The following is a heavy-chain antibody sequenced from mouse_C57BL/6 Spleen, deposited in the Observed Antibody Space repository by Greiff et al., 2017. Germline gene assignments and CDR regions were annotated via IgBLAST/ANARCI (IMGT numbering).Heavy chain of an antibody. CDR3: AGNYYGSSSLYAMDY. J-gene: IGHJ4*01. CDR2: ISYSGST. V-gene: IGHV3-1*01. Sequence: DVHLVESGPGMVKPSQSLSLTCTVTGYSITSGYDWHWIRHFPGNKLEWMGYISYSGSTNYNPPLKSRISITHDTSKNHFFLKLNSVTTEDTATYYCAGNYYGSSSLYAMDYWGQGTSVTVSS. CDR1: GYSITSGYD. D-gene: IGHD1-1*01.